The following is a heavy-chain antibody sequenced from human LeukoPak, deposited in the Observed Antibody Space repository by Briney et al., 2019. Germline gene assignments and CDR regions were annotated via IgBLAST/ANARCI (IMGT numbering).Heavy chain of an antibody. V-gene: IGHV3-7*04. CDR3: GRDLGRSSWYLRTSGAFDI. J-gene: IGHJ3*02. CDR1: GFTLSSYW. D-gene: IGHD6-13*01. Sequence: PGGPLRLSCAAPGFTLSSYWVTWGPRAPGKGLEGVANIKRDGREKYYVDSVKGRFTISRDYAKNSLYLQMNSLRAEDTAVYYCGRDLGRSSWYLRTSGAFDIWGQGTMVTVSS. CDR2: IKRDGREK.